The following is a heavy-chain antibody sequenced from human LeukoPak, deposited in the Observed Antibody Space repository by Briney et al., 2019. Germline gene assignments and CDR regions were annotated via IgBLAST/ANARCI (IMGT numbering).Heavy chain of an antibody. CDR1: GYTFTAYY. Sequence: ASVKVSCKASGYTFTAYYMHWVRQAPGQGLEWMGWISAYNGNTNYAQKLQGRVTMTTDTSTSTAYMELRSLRSDDTAVYYCARAEHYGSGPPGYWGQGTLVTVSS. D-gene: IGHD3-10*01. CDR3: ARAEHYGSGPPGY. V-gene: IGHV1-18*01. CDR2: ISAYNGNT. J-gene: IGHJ4*02.